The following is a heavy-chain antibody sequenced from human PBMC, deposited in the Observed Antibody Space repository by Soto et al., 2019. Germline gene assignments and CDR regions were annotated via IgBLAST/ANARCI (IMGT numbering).Heavy chain of an antibody. CDR3: ARPRGHTRYFDY. Sequence: SETLSLTCAVYGGSFSGYYWSWIRQPPGKGLEWIGEINHSGSTNYNPSLKSRVTISVDTSKNQFSLKLSSVTAADTAVYYCARPRGHTRYFDYWGQGTLVTVSS. CDR2: INHSGST. V-gene: IGHV4-34*01. CDR1: GGSFSGYY. J-gene: IGHJ4*02.